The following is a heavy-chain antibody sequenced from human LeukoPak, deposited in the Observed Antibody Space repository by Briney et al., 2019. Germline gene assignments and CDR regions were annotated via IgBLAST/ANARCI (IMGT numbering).Heavy chain of an antibody. CDR3: ARAIGYYGSGSYYYDY. J-gene: IGHJ4*02. CDR1: GGSISSSNW. CDR2: IYHSGST. Sequence: PSETLSLTCAVSGGSISSSNWWSWVRQPPGKGLEWIGEIYHSGSTNYNPSLKSRVTIPVDKSKNQFSLKLSSVTAADTAVYYCARAIGYYGSGSYYYDYWGQGTLVTVSS. V-gene: IGHV4-4*02. D-gene: IGHD3-10*01.